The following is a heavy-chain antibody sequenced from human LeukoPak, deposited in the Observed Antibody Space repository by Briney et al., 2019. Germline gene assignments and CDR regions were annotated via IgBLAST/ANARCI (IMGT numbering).Heavy chain of an antibody. J-gene: IGHJ4*02. CDR3: ARSRIVGAQLPD. D-gene: IGHD1-26*01. CDR1: GFTFSSYS. V-gene: IGHV3-21*01. Sequence: GGSLRLSCAASGFTFSSYSMNWVRQAPGKGLEWVSSISSSSSYIYYADSVKGRFTISRDNAKNSLYLQMNSLRAEDTAVYYCARSRIVGAQLPDWGQGTLVTVSS. CDR2: ISSSSSYI.